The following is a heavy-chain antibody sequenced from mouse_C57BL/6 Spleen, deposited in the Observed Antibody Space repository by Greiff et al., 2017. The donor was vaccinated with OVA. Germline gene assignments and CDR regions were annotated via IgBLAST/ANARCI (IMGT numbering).Heavy chain of an antibody. D-gene: IGHD2-10*02. J-gene: IGHJ2*01. CDR2: INPSSGYT. CDR1: GYTFTSYT. V-gene: IGHV1-4*01. CDR3: AREEVWSVDY. Sequence: QVQLQQSGAELARPGASVKMSCKASGYTFTSYTMHWVKQRPGQGLEWIGYINPSSGYTKYNQKFKDKATLTADKSSSTAYMQLSSLTSEDSAVYYCAREEVWSVDYWGQGTTLSVSS.